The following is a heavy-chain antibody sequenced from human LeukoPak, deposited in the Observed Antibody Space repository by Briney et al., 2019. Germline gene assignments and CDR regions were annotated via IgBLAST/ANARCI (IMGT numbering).Heavy chain of an antibody. J-gene: IGHJ4*02. D-gene: IGHD3-10*01. Sequence: SETLSLTCAVYGGSFSGYYWSWIRQPPGKGLEWIGEINHSGSTNYNPSLKSRVTISVDTSKNQFSLKLSSVTAADTAVYYCAREPFGPNENYFDYWGQGTLVTVSS. CDR2: INHSGST. CDR3: AREPFGPNENYFDY. V-gene: IGHV4-34*01. CDR1: GGSFSGYY.